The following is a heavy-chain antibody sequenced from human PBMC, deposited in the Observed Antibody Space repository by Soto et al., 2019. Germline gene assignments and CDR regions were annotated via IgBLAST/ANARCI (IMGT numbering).Heavy chain of an antibody. CDR2: ISPKSGGT. CDR3: ATPPGYISDGYHLHP. CDR1: GYTFIDYY. J-gene: IGHJ5*02. V-gene: IGHV1-2*05. D-gene: IGHD6-19*01. Sequence: QVPLVQSGAEVKKPGASVKVSCEASGYTFIDYYMHWVRQAPGQGFEWMGRISPKSGGTNYAQKFQGRVTMTWDTAINTAYMELSNLMSEDTVVYYCATPPGYISDGYHLHPWGQGPLVTVYS.